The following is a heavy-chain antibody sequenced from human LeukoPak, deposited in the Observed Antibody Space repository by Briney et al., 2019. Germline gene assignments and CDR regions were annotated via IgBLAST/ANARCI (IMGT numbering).Heavy chain of an antibody. D-gene: IGHD6-19*01. CDR1: GFTFSSYW. CDR3: ARQLSGWYDADPY. J-gene: IGHJ4*02. V-gene: IGHV3-7*05. Sequence: QPGGSLRLSCAASGFTFSSYWMSWVRQAPGKGLEWVANIKEDGSRNHYVDSVKGRFIISRDNAKNSLYLQMSSLRAEDTAVYYCARQLSGWYDADPYWGQGTLVTVSS. CDR2: IKEDGSRN.